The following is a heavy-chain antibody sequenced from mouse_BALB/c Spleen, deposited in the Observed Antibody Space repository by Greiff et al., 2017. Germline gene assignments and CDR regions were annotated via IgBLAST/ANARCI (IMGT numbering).Heavy chain of an antibody. CDR2: INPYNDGT. J-gene: IGHJ3*01. CDR3: ARWGFYDYDVGFAY. Sequence: VQLQQSGPELVKPGASVKMSCKASGYTFTSYVMHWVKQKPGQGLEWIGYINPYNDGTKYNEKFKGKATLTSDKSSSTAYMELSSLTSEDSAVYYCARWGFYDYDVGFAYWGQGTLVTVSA. D-gene: IGHD2-4*01. CDR1: GYTFTSYV. V-gene: IGHV1-14*01.